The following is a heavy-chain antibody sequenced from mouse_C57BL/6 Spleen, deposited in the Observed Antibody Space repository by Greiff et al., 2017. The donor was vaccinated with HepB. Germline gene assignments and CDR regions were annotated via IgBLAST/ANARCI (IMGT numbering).Heavy chain of an antibody. CDR2: INPNNGGT. Sequence: EVQLQQSGPELVKPGASVKISCKASGYTFTDYYMNWVKQSHGKSLEWIGDINPNNGGTSYNQKFKGKATLTVDKSSSTAYMELRSLTSEDSAVYYCARACSFDYWGQGTTLTVSS. V-gene: IGHV1-26*01. CDR3: ARACSFDY. CDR1: GYTFTDYY. J-gene: IGHJ2*01.